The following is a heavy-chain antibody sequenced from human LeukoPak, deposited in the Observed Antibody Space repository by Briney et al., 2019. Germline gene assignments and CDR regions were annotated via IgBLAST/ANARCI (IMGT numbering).Heavy chain of an antibody. J-gene: IGHJ6*03. CDR1: GDSISNYY. D-gene: IGHD3-22*01. Sequence: SETLSLTCTVSGDSISNYYWSWVRQPAGKGLEWIGRIYASGSSNYNPSLKSRITMSVDTSKNQFSLKLSSVTAADTAVYYCARSLNTYYYDNSGYSPEHYYMDVWGQGTTVIVSS. V-gene: IGHV4-4*07. CDR2: IYASGSS. CDR3: ARSLNTYYYDNSGYSPEHYYMDV.